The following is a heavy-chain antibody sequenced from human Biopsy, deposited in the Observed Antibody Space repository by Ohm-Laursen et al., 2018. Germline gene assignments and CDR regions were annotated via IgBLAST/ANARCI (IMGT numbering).Heavy chain of an antibody. Sequence: SLRLSCAASGFTFSDYYMSWIRQAPGEGLEWISYLSSRGSNIYYADSVKGRFTVSRDNANNSLFLQMNSLRAEDTAVYYCARFPDFWSGYYVDSWGQGTLVTVSS. CDR2: LSSRGSNI. CDR1: GFTFSDYY. D-gene: IGHD3-3*01. J-gene: IGHJ4*02. V-gene: IGHV3-11*01. CDR3: ARFPDFWSGYYVDS.